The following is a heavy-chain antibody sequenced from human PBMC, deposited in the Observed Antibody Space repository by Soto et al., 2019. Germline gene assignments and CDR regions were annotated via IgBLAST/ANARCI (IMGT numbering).Heavy chain of an antibody. D-gene: IGHD3-10*01. CDR3: ATLVRPATMIRGGGYFAS. CDR2: IYHSGNT. CDR1: GGSISSGGYS. Sequence: PSETLSLTCAVSGGSISSGGYSWSWIRQPPGKGLEWIGYIYHSGNTYYNPSLKSRVTMSVDTSKNQFSLKLNSVTAADTAVYYCATLVRPATMIRGGGYFASGGKGTLVTVSS. J-gene: IGHJ4*02. V-gene: IGHV4-30-2*05.